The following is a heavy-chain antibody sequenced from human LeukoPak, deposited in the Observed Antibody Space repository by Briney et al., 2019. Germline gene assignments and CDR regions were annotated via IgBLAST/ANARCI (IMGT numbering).Heavy chain of an antibody. CDR3: ARDRPNWGIDC. Sequence: GGSLRLSCAASGFTFNSHHMNWVRQAPGKGLEWVSYISSGSNAIYYADSVKGRSTMSRDNAKSSLLLQMNGLRDEDTAVYYCARDRPNWGIDCWGQGTLVTVSS. V-gene: IGHV3-48*02. D-gene: IGHD7-27*01. CDR1: GFTFNSHH. J-gene: IGHJ4*02. CDR2: ISSGSNAI.